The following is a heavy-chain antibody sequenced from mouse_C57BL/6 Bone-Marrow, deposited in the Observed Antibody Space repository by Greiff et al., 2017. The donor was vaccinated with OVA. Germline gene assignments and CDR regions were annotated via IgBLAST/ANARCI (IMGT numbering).Heavy chain of an antibody. V-gene: IGHV5-4*03. D-gene: IGHD2-2*01. CDR1: GFTFSSYA. CDR3: ERSAYGYGSGAMDY. J-gene: IGHJ4*01. Sequence: EVMLVESGGGLVKPGGSLKLSCAASGFTFSSYAMSWVRQTPEKRLEWVATISDGGSYTYYPDNVKGRFTISRDNAKNNLYLQMSHLKSEDTAMYYCERSAYGYGSGAMDYWGQGTSVTVSS. CDR2: ISDGGSYT.